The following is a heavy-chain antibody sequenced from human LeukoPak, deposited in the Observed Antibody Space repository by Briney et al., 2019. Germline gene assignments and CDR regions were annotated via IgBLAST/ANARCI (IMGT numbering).Heavy chain of an antibody. Sequence: GGSLRLSCAASGFTFSSYGMHWVRQAPGKGLEWVAVISYDGSNKYYADSVKGRFTISRDNSKNTPYLQMNSLRAEDTAVYYCAKKVAGDYGVDYWGQGTLVTVSS. J-gene: IGHJ4*02. CDR2: ISYDGSNK. CDR1: GFTFSSYG. V-gene: IGHV3-30*18. D-gene: IGHD4-17*01. CDR3: AKKVAGDYGVDY.